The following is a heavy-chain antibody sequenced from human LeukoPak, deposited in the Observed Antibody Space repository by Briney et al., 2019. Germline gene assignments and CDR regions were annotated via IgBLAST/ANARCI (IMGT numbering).Heavy chain of an antibody. D-gene: IGHD1-26*01. CDR3: ARHMGATTYYFDY. CDR1: GFTFSSYS. J-gene: IGHJ4*02. CDR2: ISSSGSTI. Sequence: PGGSLRLSCAASGFTFSSYSMNWVRQAPGQGLEWVSYISSSGSTIYYADSVKGRFTISRDNAKNSLYLQMNSLRAEDTAVYYCARHMGATTYYFDYWGQGTLVTVSS. V-gene: IGHV3-48*04.